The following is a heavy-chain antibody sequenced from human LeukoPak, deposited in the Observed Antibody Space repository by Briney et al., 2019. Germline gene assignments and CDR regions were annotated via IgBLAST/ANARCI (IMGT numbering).Heavy chain of an antibody. J-gene: IGHJ4*02. CDR1: GFSLTTDEVG. Sequence: SGPTLVEPTRTLTLTCTFSGFSLTTDEVGVGWIRQPPGKALEWLAHRYWNGNKFYSPSLQSRLTITKDTSKNQVALTLTNVDPVDTATYYCAYQVYDNGWHPFAYWGQGILIAVAS. V-gene: IGHV2-5*01. CDR3: AYQVYDNGWHPFAY. D-gene: IGHD3-16*01. CDR2: RYWNGNK.